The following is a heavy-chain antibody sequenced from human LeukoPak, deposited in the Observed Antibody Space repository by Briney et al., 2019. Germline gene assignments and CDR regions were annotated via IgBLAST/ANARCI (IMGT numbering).Heavy chain of an antibody. CDR1: GFTFSSYD. Sequence: GGSLRLSCAASGFTFSSYDMNWVRQAPGKGLEWVSYFSSSGTAIYYADSVKGRFTMPRDSAKNSLYLQMNSLRDEDTAVYYCARSVVRGVIALDYWGQGTLVTVSS. CDR2: FSSSGTAI. CDR3: ARSVVRGVIALDY. J-gene: IGHJ4*02. V-gene: IGHV3-48*03. D-gene: IGHD3-10*01.